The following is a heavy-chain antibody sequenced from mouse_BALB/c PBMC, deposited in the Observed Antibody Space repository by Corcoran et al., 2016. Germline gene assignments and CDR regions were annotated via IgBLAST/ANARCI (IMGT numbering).Heavy chain of an antibody. CDR2: IYPGRGST. J-gene: IGHJ2*01. CDR3: ASPCYFDY. V-gene: IGHV1-81*01. Sequence: QVQLQQSGPELVKPGASVKMSCKASGYTFTDYVISWVKQRTGQGLEWIGEIYPGRGSTHYNEKFKGKATLTADKSSNTAYMRLSSLTSEDSAVYFCASPCYFDYWGQGTALAVSS. CDR1: GYTFTDYV.